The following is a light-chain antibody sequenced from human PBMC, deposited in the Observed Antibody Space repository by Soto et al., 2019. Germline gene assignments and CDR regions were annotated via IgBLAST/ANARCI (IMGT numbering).Light chain of an antibody. CDR1: SSNIGSNS. Sequence: QSVLTQPPSASGTPGQRVTISCSGSSSNIGSNSVNWYQQLPGTAPKLLMYSSNQRPSGVPDRFSGSKSGTSASLAISGLQSEDEADYYCAAWDDSLNGVFFGGGTKVTVL. CDR2: SSN. J-gene: IGLJ2*01. V-gene: IGLV1-44*01. CDR3: AAWDDSLNGVF.